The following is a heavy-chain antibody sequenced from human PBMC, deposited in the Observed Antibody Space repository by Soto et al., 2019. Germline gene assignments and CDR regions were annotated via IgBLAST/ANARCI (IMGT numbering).Heavy chain of an antibody. D-gene: IGHD3-3*01. J-gene: IGHJ6*02. CDR2: IRKKGNSHTT. Sequence: GTLRLSCVAPGFRLSDHYMYWVRQAPGKGLEWVGRIRKKGNSHTTDYVASVKGRFTISRDDSKNSLYLQMDSLTTEETAVYYCARGWGSMFGDTVVDYYSMDVWGQGTTVTVSS. V-gene: IGHV3-72*01. CDR3: ARGWGSMFGDTVVDYYSMDV. CDR1: GFRLSDHY.